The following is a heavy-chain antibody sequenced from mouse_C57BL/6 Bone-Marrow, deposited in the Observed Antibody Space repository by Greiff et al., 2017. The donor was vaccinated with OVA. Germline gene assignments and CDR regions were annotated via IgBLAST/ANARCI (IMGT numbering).Heavy chain of an antibody. V-gene: IGHV10-1*01. CDR3: VRHGKLPFDY. J-gene: IGHJ2*01. CDR1: GFSFNTYA. CDR2: IRSKSNNYAT. Sequence: EVQGVESGGGLVQPKGSLKLSCAASGFSFNTYAMNWVRQAPGKGLEWVARIRSKSNNYATYYADSVKDRFTISRDDSESMLYLQMNNLKTEDTAMYYCVRHGKLPFDYWGQGTTLTVSS.